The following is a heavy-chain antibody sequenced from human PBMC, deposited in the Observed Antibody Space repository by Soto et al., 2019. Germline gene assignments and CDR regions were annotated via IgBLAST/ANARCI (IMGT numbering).Heavy chain of an antibody. V-gene: IGHV3-74*01. Sequence: GGSLRLSCAASGFTFSSDWMHWVRQAPGKGLVWVSRINGDGSDTGYADSVKGRFIISRDNVKSTLYLQMNSLRAEDTAVYYCARDASGYSSYFDYWGQGTLVTVSS. J-gene: IGHJ4*02. D-gene: IGHD5-12*01. CDR3: ARDASGYSSYFDY. CDR2: INGDGSDT. CDR1: GFTFSSDW.